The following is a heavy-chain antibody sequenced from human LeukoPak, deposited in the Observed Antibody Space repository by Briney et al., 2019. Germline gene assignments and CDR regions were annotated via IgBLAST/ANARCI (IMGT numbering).Heavy chain of an antibody. CDR2: IWNDGSNK. V-gene: IGHV3-33*01. D-gene: IGHD3-3*01. Sequence: GGSLRLSCAASGFSFSTYGMHWVRQAPGKGLEWVAVIWNDGSNKYYEDSVKGRFTISRDNLKNTLYLQMNSLRAEDTAVYYCARETMGFDYWGQGTLVTVSS. CDR1: GFSFSTYG. CDR3: ARETMGFDY. J-gene: IGHJ4*02.